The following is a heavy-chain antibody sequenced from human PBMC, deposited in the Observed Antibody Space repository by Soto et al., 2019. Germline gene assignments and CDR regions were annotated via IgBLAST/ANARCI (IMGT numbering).Heavy chain of an antibody. CDR1: RYIFTSFQ. CDR3: ATPTPLRGAMITNINFDF. J-gene: IGHJ4*02. Sequence: ASVEVSCKASRYIFTSFQIHWVREVPGQGLERLGAINPGTGRASYEKKFQGRVSMTTDTVTDTAYMELSGLKSDDTAVYYCATPTPLRGAMITNINFDFWGQGTPVTVSS. D-gene: IGHD3-10*01. CDR2: INPGTGRA. V-gene: IGHV1-46*01.